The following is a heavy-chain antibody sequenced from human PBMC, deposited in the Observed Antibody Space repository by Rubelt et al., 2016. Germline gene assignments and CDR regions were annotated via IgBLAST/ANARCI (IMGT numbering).Heavy chain of an antibody. CDR2: IYHSGST. CDR3: ARRALSGFDP. Sequence: QLQLQESGPGLVKPSEALSLTCTVSGGSISSSSYFWGWTRQPPGKGLEWIGSIYHSGSTYYNPSLGSRVPMSVDTSKNQFSLKLGSVTAADTAVYYCARRALSGFDPWGQGTLVTVSS. V-gene: IGHV4-39*01. CDR1: GGSISSSSYF. J-gene: IGHJ5*02. D-gene: IGHD1-1*01.